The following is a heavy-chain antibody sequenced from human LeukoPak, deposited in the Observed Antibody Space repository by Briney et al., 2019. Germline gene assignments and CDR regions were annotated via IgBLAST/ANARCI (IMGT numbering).Heavy chain of an antibody. V-gene: IGHV3-21*01. J-gene: IGHJ3*02. CDR3: ARVREYSSPVWAFDI. Sequence: PGGSLRLSCAGSGFTFSSYSMNWVRQAPGKGLEWVSSISSSSSYIYYADSVKGRFTISRDNAKNSLYLQMNSLRAEDTAVYYCARVREYSSPVWAFDIWGQGTMVTVSS. D-gene: IGHD5-18*01. CDR2: ISSSSSYI. CDR1: GFTFSSYS.